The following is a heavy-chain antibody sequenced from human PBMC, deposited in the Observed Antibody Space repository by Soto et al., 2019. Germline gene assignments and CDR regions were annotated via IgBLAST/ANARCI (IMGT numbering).Heavy chain of an antibody. Sequence: QVQLVQSGAEVKKPGASVKVSCKASGYTFTNYDIHWVRQATGQGLEWMGWMNPNSGNTGYAQKFQGRVTMTRNTSISTAYKELSSLGSEDTAIYFCAKTLSSSGWYSINSFQHWGQGSLVTVSS. V-gene: IGHV1-8*01. CDR2: MNPNSGNT. CDR3: AKTLSSSGWYSINSFQH. CDR1: GYTFTNYD. J-gene: IGHJ1*01. D-gene: IGHD6-19*01.